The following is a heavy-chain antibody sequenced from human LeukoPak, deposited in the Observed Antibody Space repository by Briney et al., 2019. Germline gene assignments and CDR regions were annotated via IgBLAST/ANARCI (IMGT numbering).Heavy chain of an antibody. CDR2: IIPIFGTA. D-gene: IGHD2-2*01. Sequence: GSSVKVSYKASGGTFSSYAISWVGQAPGQGIEWMGGIIPIFGTANYPQKLQGRVTITADESTSTAYMELSSLRSEDTAVHYCARDRVPAAMRSYYGMYVWGKGTTVTVSS. J-gene: IGHJ6*04. CDR3: ARDRVPAAMRSYYGMYV. CDR1: GGTFSSYA. V-gene: IGHV1-69*01.